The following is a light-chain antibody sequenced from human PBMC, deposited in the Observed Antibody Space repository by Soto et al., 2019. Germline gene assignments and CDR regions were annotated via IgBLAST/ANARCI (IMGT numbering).Light chain of an antibody. CDR1: SSNIGAGYD. Sequence: QPVLTQPPSVSGAPGQRVTISCTGSSSNIGAGYDVHWYQQLPGTAPKLLIYGNSNRPSGVPDRFSGSKSGTSASLAITGLQAEDEADYYCQSYDSSLSGRVFGTGTKLTFL. CDR2: GNS. V-gene: IGLV1-40*01. J-gene: IGLJ1*01. CDR3: QSYDSSLSGRV.